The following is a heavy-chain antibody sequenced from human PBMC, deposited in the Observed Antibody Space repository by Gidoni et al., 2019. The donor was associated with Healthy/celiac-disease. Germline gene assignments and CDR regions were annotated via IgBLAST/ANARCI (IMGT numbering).Heavy chain of an antibody. CDR3: ARDYDFWSGYHDY. J-gene: IGHJ4*02. Sequence: EVQLVESGGGLVQPGGSLRLSCAASGFTVSSNYMSWVRQAPGKGLEWVSVIYSGGSTYYEDSVKGRFTISRDNSKNTLYLQMSGLRAEDTAVYYCARDYDFWSGYHDYWGQGTLVTVSS. D-gene: IGHD3-3*01. CDR1: GFTVSSNY. V-gene: IGHV3-66*02. CDR2: IYSGGST.